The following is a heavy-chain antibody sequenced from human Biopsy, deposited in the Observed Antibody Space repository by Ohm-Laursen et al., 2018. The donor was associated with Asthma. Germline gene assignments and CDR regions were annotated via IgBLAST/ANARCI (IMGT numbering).Heavy chain of an antibody. D-gene: IGHD3-16*01. Sequence: SVKVSCKASGYPFTDYYVHWVRQAPGHGLEWMGRIDPNSGGTNYAQKFLGRVTMTRDTSVNTAFMVLSRLRSDDTAVYYCARIKIRIGAGTDRYFDLWGRGTLVTVSS. J-gene: IGHJ2*01. CDR1: GYPFTDYY. CDR3: ARIKIRIGAGTDRYFDL. V-gene: IGHV1-2*06. CDR2: IDPNSGGT.